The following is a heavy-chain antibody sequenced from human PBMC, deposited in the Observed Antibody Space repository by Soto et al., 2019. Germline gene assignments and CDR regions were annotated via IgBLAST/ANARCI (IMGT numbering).Heavy chain of an antibody. CDR1: GGTFSSYA. D-gene: IGHD3-22*01. V-gene: IGHV1-69*01. J-gene: IGHJ4*02. Sequence: QVQLVQSGAEVKKPGSSVKVSCKASGGTFSSYAISWVRQAPGQGLEWMGGIIPIFGTANYAQKFQGRVTITADEFTSTAYMELSSLRSEDTAVYYCATENLVATTTEDSSGYYSGWVDYWGQGTLVTVSS. CDR3: ATENLVATTTEDSSGYYSGWVDY. CDR2: IIPIFGTA.